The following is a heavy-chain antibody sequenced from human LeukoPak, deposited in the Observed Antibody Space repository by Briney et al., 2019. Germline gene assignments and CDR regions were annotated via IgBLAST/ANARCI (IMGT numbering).Heavy chain of an antibody. CDR3: ARGRVSSSTRYRTYYYYFYMDG. Sequence: SETLSLTCSVSVDSISKYYWTWIRQPPGKGLEWIGYVDHTGSTNLNASLNGRVSISSATTKNLFSLRLRSVTAADTGVYFCARGRVSSSTRYRTYYYYFYMDGWGKGTTVTVSS. V-gene: IGHV4-59*01. CDR2: VDHTGST. J-gene: IGHJ6*03. D-gene: IGHD1-1*01. CDR1: VDSISKYY.